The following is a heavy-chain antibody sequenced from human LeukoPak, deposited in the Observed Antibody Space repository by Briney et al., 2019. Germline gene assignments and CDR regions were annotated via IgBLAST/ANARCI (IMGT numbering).Heavy chain of an antibody. CDR2: INPNSGGT. D-gene: IGHD3-16*02. CDR3: ARELRLGELSLVY. V-gene: IGHV1-2*02. Sequence: ASVKVSCKASGYAFTGYYMHWVRQAPGQGLEWMGWINPNSGGTNYAQKFQGRVTMTRDTSISTAYMELSRLRSDDTAVYYCARELRLGELSLVYRGQGTLVTVSS. CDR1: GYAFTGYY. J-gene: IGHJ4*02.